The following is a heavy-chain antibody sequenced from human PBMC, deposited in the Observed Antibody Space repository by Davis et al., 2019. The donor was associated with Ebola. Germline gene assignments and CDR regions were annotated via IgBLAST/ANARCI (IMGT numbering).Heavy chain of an antibody. V-gene: IGHV1-58*02. CDR1: GFTFTSSA. CDR3: ARDVRGITGPSEY. Sequence: SVKVSCKASGFTFTSSAMQWVRQARGQRLEWIGWIVVGSGNTNYAQKVQGRITMTTDTSTSTAYMELRSLRSDDTARYYCARDVRGITGPSEYWGQGTLVTVSS. D-gene: IGHD1-1*01. J-gene: IGHJ4*02. CDR2: IVVGSGNT.